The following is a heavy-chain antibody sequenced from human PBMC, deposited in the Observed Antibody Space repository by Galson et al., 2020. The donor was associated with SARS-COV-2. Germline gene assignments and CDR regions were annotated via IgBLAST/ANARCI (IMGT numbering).Heavy chain of an antibody. J-gene: IGHJ4*02. CDR2: INAYNGNT. CDR3: ARVRTGTTGTGDRAPDC. D-gene: IGHD1-7*01. CDR1: GYTFTSYG. V-gene: IGHV1-18*04. Sequence: ASVKVSCKASGYTFTSYGISWVRQAPGQGLEWMGWINAYNGNTNYAQKLQGRVTMTTDTSTNTAYMELRSLRSDDTAVYYWARVRTGTTGTGDRAPDCWGEGTRLSVSS.